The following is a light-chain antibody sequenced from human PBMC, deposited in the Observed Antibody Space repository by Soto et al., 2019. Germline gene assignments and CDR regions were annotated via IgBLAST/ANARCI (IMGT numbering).Light chain of an antibody. CDR1: SSDVGGSNF. CDR3: VSFTSSTTYV. V-gene: IGLV2-14*03. Sequence: QSVLTQPASVSASPGQSITISCTGTSSDVGGSNFVSWYQQHPGKPPKLIIYDVATRPSGVSNRFSGSKSGSTASLIISRLQTEDEPDYYCVSFTSSTTYVFGSGTKLTVL. CDR2: DVA. J-gene: IGLJ1*01.